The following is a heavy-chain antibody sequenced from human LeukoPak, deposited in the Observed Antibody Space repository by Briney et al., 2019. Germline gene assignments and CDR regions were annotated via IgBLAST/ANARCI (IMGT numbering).Heavy chain of an antibody. CDR1: GGSISSYY. CDR2: IYYSGST. Sequence: SETLSLTCTVSGGSISSYYWSWIRQPPGKGLEWIGYIYYSGSTYYNPSLKSRVTISVDTSKNQFSLKLSSVTAADTAVYYCARDDLPTYYYDSSGYNYYFDYWGQGTLVTVSS. CDR3: ARDDLPTYYYDSSGYNYYFDY. J-gene: IGHJ4*02. D-gene: IGHD3-22*01. V-gene: IGHV4-59*12.